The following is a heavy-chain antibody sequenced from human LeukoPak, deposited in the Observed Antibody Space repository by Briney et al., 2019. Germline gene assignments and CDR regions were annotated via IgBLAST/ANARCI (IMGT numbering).Heavy chain of an antibody. Sequence: PGGSLRLSCAASGFTFSSYGMHWVRQAPGKGLEWVAVISYDGSNKYYADSVKGRFTISRDNSKNTLYLQMNSLRAEDTAVYYCARGANYYDSSGYYVGFGMDVWGQGTTVTVSS. V-gene: IGHV3-30*03. CDR3: ARGANYYDSSGYYVGFGMDV. CDR1: GFTFSSYG. CDR2: ISYDGSNK. J-gene: IGHJ6*02. D-gene: IGHD3-22*01.